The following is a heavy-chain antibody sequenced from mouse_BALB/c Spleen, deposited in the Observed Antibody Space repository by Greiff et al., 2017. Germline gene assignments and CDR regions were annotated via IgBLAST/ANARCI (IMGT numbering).Heavy chain of an antibody. CDR3: ARRGNDDYYAMDY. D-gene: IGHD2-2*01. Sequence: QVQLQQSGPGLVAPSQSLSITCTVSGFSLTSYGVHWVRQPPGKGLEWLGVIWAGGSTNYNSALMSRLSISKDNSKSQVFLKRNSLQTDDTAMYYCARRGNDDYYAMDYWGQGTSVTVSS. CDR2: IWAGGST. V-gene: IGHV2-9*02. CDR1: GFSLTSYG. J-gene: IGHJ4*01.